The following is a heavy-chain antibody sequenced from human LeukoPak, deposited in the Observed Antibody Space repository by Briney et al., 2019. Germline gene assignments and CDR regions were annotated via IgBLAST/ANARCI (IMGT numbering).Heavy chain of an antibody. J-gene: IGHJ6*03. CDR2: IIPIFGTT. CDR1: GGTFNSYA. CDR3: ARGPSITMVRGGQWYYYMDV. D-gene: IGHD3-10*01. Sequence: SVKVSCKASGGTFNSYAISWVRQAPGQGLEWMGGIIPIFGTTNYARKFRGRVTLTADKSTRTAYMELSSLRSEDTAVYYCARGPSITMVRGGQWYYYMDVWGKGTTVTISS. V-gene: IGHV1-69*06.